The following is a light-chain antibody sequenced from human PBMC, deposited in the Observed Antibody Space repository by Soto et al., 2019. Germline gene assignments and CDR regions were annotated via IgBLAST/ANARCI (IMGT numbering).Light chain of an antibody. J-gene: IGKJ4*01. CDR1: QGVSSD. V-gene: IGKV3-15*01. Sequence: EIVMTQSPATLSVSPGERATLSCRASQGVSSDLAWYQQKPGQAPRLLIYGASTRATGIPARFSGSGSGTEFTLTISSLQSEDFAVYYCQQYNNWPVTFGGGTKVEIK. CDR2: GAS. CDR3: QQYNNWPVT.